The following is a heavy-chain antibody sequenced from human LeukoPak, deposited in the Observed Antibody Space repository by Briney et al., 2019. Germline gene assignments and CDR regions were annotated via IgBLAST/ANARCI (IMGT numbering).Heavy chain of an antibody. CDR1: GGSISSGGYY. V-gene: IGHV4-31*03. D-gene: IGHD1-26*01. CDR3: ARGGELYYFDY. Sequence: PSETLSLTCTVSGGSISSGGYYWSWIRQHPGKGLEWIGYIYYSGSTYYNPSLKSRVTISVDTSKNQFSLKLSSVTAADTAVYYCARGGELYYFDYWGQGTLVTVSS. CDR2: IYYSGST. J-gene: IGHJ4*02.